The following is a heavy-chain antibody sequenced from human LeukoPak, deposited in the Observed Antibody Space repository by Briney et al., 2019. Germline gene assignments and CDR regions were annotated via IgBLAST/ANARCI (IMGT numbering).Heavy chain of an antibody. V-gene: IGHV4-31*03. CDR1: GGSISSGGYY. J-gene: IGHJ3*02. Sequence: TLSLTCTVPGGSISSGGYYWSWIRQHPGKGLEWIGYIYYSGSTYYNPSLKSRVTISVDTSKNQFSLKLSSVTAADTAVYYCARDYPEYSGFRAFDIWGQGTMVTVSS. D-gene: IGHD3-10*01. CDR3: ARDYPEYSGFRAFDI. CDR2: IYYSGST.